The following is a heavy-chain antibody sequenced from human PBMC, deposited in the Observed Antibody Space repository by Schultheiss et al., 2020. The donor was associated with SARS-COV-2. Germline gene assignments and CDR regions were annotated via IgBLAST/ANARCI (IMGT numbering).Heavy chain of an antibody. V-gene: IGHV4-39*01. Sequence: SETLSLTCTVSGGSISSGGYYWGWIRQPPGKGLEWIGSIYYSGSTYYNPSLKSRVTISVDTSKNQFSLKLSSVTAADTAVYYCARRSGSYSYWGQGTLVTVSS. CDR2: IYYSGST. CDR1: GGSISSGGYY. J-gene: IGHJ4*02. CDR3: ARRSGSYSY. D-gene: IGHD1-26*01.